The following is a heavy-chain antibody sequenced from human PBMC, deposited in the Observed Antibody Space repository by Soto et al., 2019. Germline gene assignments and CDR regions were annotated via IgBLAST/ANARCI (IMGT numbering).Heavy chain of an antibody. Sequence: QVQLVESGGGVVQPGRSLRLSCAASGFTFSSYGMHWVRQAPGKGLEWVAVISYDGSNKYYADSVKGRFTISRDNSENTLYLQMNSLRAEDTAVYYCAKASWGGYGYNYGMDVWGQGTTVTVSS. CDR2: ISYDGSNK. D-gene: IGHD3-16*01. V-gene: IGHV3-30*18. J-gene: IGHJ6*02. CDR3: AKASWGGYGYNYGMDV. CDR1: GFTFSSYG.